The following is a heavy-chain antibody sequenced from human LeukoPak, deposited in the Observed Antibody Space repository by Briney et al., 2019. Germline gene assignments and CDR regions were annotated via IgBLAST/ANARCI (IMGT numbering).Heavy chain of an antibody. J-gene: IGHJ4*02. CDR2: IWYDESNS. CDR1: GFTFSRYG. CDR3: ARGGMVATIEN. D-gene: IGHD5-12*01. V-gene: IGHV3-33*01. Sequence: GGSLRLSCAASGFTFSRYGMHWVRQAPGKGLEWVAVIWYDESNSYYADSVKGRFIISRDNSKNTLYLQMNSLRAEDTAVYYCARGGMVATIENWGQGTLVTVS.